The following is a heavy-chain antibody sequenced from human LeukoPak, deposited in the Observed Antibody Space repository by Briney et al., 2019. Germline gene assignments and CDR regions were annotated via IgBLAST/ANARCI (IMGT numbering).Heavy chain of an antibody. V-gene: IGHV1-18*01. D-gene: IGHD4-11*01. J-gene: IGHJ3*02. CDR2: ISTSNGNT. CDR3: AKAIYSKYDAFDI. Sequence: ASVKVSCKASGYTYTNFGINWVRQAPGQGLEWMGWISTSNGNTDYAQKLQGRVTMTTDASTSTAYMELRSLRSDDTAVYYCAKAIYSKYDAFDIWGQGTMVTVSS. CDR1: GYTYTNFG.